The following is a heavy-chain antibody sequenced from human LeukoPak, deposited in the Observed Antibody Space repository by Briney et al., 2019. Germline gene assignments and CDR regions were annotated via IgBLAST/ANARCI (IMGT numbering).Heavy chain of an antibody. CDR3: ARDHPIAAGGSTLDY. V-gene: IGHV3-48*04. D-gene: IGHD6-13*01. Sequence: GGSLRLSCAASGFTFSSYSMNWVRRAPGRGLEWVSYISSSSSTIYYADSVRGRFTISRDNAKNSLYLQMNSLRAEDTAVYYCARDHPIAAGGSTLDYWGHGTLVTVSS. CDR2: ISSSSSTI. J-gene: IGHJ4*01. CDR1: GFTFSSYS.